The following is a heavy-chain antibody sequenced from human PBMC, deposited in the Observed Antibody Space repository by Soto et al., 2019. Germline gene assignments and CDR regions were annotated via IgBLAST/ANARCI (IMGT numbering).Heavy chain of an antibody. J-gene: IGHJ3*01. Sequence: XETLSLTYTVSGGSISSSRYYWGWIRQPPGKGLEWIVSIYYSGSTYYNPSLKSRVTISVDTSKNQFSLKLSSVTAADTAVYYCARHDDGVADAFDLWGQGTMVTVSS. CDR1: GGSISSSRYY. D-gene: IGHD2-8*01. CDR3: ARHDDGVADAFDL. CDR2: IYYSGST. V-gene: IGHV4-39*01.